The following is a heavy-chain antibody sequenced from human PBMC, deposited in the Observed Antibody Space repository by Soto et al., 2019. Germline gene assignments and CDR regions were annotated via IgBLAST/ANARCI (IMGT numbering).Heavy chain of an antibody. Sequence: GASVKVSCKASGYTFTGHYMHWVRQAPGQGLEWMGWINPNSGGTNSAQKFQGWVTMTRDTSLNTAYMELSRLRSDDTAVYDCARVSDRLQASYYGSCNANGPYYFDYWGQGTLVTVSS. J-gene: IGHJ4*02. CDR1: GYTFTGHY. CDR3: ARVSDRLQASYYGSCNANGPYYFDY. V-gene: IGHV1-2*04. CDR2: INPNSGGT. D-gene: IGHD2-15*01.